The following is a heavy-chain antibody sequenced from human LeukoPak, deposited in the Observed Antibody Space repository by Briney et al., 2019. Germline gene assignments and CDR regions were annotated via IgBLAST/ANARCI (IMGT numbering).Heavy chain of an antibody. CDR2: INPSGGST. D-gene: IGHD3-10*01. Sequence: ASVKVSCKASGYTFTSYYMHWVRQAPGQGLELMGIINPSGGSTSYAQKFQGRVTMTRDTSTSTVYMELSSLRSEETAVYYCAREGSQGSFDYWGQGTLVNVSS. J-gene: IGHJ4*02. CDR1: GYTFTSYY. V-gene: IGHV1-46*01. CDR3: AREGSQGSFDY.